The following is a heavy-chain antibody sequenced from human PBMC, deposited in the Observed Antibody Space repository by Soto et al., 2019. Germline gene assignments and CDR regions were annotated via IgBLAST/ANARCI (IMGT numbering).Heavy chain of an antibody. D-gene: IGHD2-21*01. CDR1: GGTFSSYA. CDR2: IIPIFGTA. CDR3: ARAMVVVSAIHYYYGMDV. V-gene: IGHV1-69*06. J-gene: IGHJ6*02. Sequence: SVKVSCKASGGTFSSYAISWVRQAPGQGLEWMGGIIPIFGTANYAQKFQGRVTITADKSTSTVYMELSSLRSEDTAVYYCARAMVVVSAIHYYYGMDVWGQGTTVTVSS.